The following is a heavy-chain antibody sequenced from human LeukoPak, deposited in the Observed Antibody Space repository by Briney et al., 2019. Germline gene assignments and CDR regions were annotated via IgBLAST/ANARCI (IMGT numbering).Heavy chain of an antibody. CDR2: IYYSGST. Sequence: SETLSLTCTVSGGSISSYYWSWIRQPPGKGLEWIGYIYYSGSTNYNPSLKSRVTISVDTSKNQFSLKPSSVTAADTAVYYCAREAAAAAGLRYYYYYGMDVWGQGTTVTVSS. V-gene: IGHV4-59*01. CDR1: GGSISSYY. J-gene: IGHJ6*02. CDR3: AREAAAAAGLRYYYYYGMDV. D-gene: IGHD2-15*01.